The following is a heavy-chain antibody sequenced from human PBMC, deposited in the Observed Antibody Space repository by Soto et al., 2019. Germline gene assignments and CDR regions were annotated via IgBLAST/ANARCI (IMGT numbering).Heavy chain of an antibody. CDR3: ARESPGVVVAAKDDAFDI. CDR2: IYYSGST. Sequence: SETLSLTCTVSGGSISSYYWSWIRQPPGKGLEWIGYIYYSGSTNYNPSLKSRVTISVDTSKNQFSLKLSSVTAADTAVYYCARESPGVVVAAKDDAFDIWGQGTMVTVSS. CDR1: GGSISSYY. V-gene: IGHV4-59*01. D-gene: IGHD2-15*01. J-gene: IGHJ3*02.